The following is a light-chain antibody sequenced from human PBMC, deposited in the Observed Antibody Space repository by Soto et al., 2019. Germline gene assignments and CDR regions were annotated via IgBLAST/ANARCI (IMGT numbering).Light chain of an antibody. J-gene: IGKJ1*01. Sequence: DIQMTQSPSSLSASVGDRVTITCRASQSIRNSLNWYQQKPGKAPKPLIYAASSLQSGVPSRFSGSGSGTDFTLTISSLQPEDFATYYCQQSYSMPRTFGQGTKVEIK. CDR1: QSIRNS. CDR3: QQSYSMPRT. CDR2: AAS. V-gene: IGKV1-39*01.